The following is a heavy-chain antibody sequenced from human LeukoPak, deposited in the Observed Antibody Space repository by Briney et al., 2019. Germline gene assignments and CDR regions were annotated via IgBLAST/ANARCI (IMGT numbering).Heavy chain of an antibody. CDR3: ARERATIFGVVIIAYGMDV. D-gene: IGHD3-3*01. J-gene: IGHJ6*02. CDR1: GGSIGSGSYY. V-gene: IGHV4-61*02. Sequence: PSQTLSLTCTVSGGSIGSGSYYWSWIRQPAGKGLEWIGRIYTSGSTNYNPSLKSRVTISVDTSKNQFSLKLSSVTAADTAVYYCARERATIFGVVIIAYGMDVWGQGTTVTVSS. CDR2: IYTSGST.